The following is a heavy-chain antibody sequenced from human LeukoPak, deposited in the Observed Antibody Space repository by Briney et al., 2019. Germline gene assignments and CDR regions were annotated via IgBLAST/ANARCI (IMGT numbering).Heavy chain of an antibody. D-gene: IGHD3-22*01. CDR2: IYHSGST. J-gene: IGHJ4*02. V-gene: IGHV4-38-2*01. CDR3: ARGRIDYFDSSGYSGYFDY. Sequence: PSETLSLTCAVSGYSISSGYYWGWIRQPPGKGLEWIGSIYHSGSTYYNPSLKSRATISVDTSQTQFSLKLSSVTAADTAVYYCARGRIDYFDSSGYSGYFDYWGQGTLVTVSS. CDR1: GYSISSGYY.